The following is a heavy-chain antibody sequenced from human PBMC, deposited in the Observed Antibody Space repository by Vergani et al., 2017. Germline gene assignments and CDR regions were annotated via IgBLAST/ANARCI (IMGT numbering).Heavy chain of an antibody. J-gene: IGHJ4*02. Sequence: QVQLVQSGAEVKKPGSSVKVSCNASVGTFSSSPIRWVRQSPGQGLDWLSWLVPIFGTANYAQKFQGRVTITADKSTSTAYMELSSLRSEDTAVYYCAEDCSSTSCLPRAPLWGQGTLVTVSS. D-gene: IGHD2-2*01. CDR3: AEDCSSTSCLPRAPL. V-gene: IGHV1-69*06. CDR1: VGTFSSSP. CDR2: LVPIFGTA.